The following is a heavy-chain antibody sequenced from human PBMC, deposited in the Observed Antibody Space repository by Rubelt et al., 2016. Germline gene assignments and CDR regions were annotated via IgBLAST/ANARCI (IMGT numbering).Heavy chain of an antibody. J-gene: IGHJ4*02. Sequence: GVTKYAQTFQGRVTMTRDTSISTAFMELSRLRSDDTAVYYCARAHEPESGSSGWYWVYWGQGTLVTVSS. V-gene: IGHV1-2*02. CDR3: ARAHEPESGSSGWYWVY. CDR2: GVT. D-gene: IGHD6-19*01.